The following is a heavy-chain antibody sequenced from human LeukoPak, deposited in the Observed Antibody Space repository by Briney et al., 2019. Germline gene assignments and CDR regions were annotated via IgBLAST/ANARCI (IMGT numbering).Heavy chain of an antibody. V-gene: IGHV1-24*01. J-gene: IGHJ4*02. CDR2: FDPEDGET. Sequence: GASVKVSCKVSGYTLTELSMHWVRQAPGKWLEWMGGFDPEDGETIYAQKFQGRVTMTEDTSTDTAYMELSSLRSEDTAVYYCATAYYYDSSGLFDYWGQGTLVTVSS. D-gene: IGHD3-22*01. CDR3: ATAYYYDSSGLFDY. CDR1: GYTLTELS.